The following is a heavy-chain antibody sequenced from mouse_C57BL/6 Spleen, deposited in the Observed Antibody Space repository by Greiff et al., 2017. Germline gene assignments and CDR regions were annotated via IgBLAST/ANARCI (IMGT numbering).Heavy chain of an antibody. CDR1: GYTFTSYT. V-gene: IGHV1-4*01. CDR3: ARLGEKGFYAMDY. CDR2: INPSSGYT. J-gene: IGHJ4*01. Sequence: QVQLKQSGAELARPGASVKMSCKASGYTFTSYTMHWVKQRPGQGLEWIGYINPSSGYTKYNQKFKDKATLTADKSSSTAYMQLSSLTSEDSAVYYCARLGEKGFYAMDYWGQGTSVTVSS. D-gene: IGHD3-3*01.